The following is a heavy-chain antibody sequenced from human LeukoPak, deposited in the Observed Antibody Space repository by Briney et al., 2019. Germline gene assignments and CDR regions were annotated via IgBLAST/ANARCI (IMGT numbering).Heavy chain of an antibody. J-gene: IGHJ3*01. V-gene: IGHV3-74*01. Sequence: VGSLALSCAASGFAFSDYWMHWVRQAPGKGLVWVSRINNDGSSTSNADSVKGRFTFSRDNAKNTLYLQMNSLKAEDTAVYYCARESPSGSDAFDYWGQGKIVTVSS. CDR1: GFAFSDYW. CDR3: ARESPSGSDAFDY. D-gene: IGHD3-22*01. CDR2: INNDGSST.